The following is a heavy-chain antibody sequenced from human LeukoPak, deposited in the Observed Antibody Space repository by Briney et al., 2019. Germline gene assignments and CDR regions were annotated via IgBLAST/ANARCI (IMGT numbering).Heavy chain of an antibody. CDR3: ARDRLIGYSYGLDFDY. D-gene: IGHD5-18*01. J-gene: IGHJ4*02. CDR2: INPSGGST. V-gene: IGHV1-46*01. Sequence: GASVEVSCKASGYTFTSYYMHWVRQAPGQGLEWMGIINPSGGSTSYAQKFQGRDTMTRDTSTSTVYMELSSLRSEDTAVYYCARDRLIGYSYGLDFDYWGQGTLVTVSS. CDR1: GYTFTSYY.